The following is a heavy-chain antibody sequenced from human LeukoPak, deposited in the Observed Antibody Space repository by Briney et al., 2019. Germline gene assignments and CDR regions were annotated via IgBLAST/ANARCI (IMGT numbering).Heavy chain of an antibody. CDR2: IYYSGST. V-gene: IGHV4-39*01. D-gene: IGHD3-22*01. Sequence: SETLSLTCTVSGGSISSNNYYWGWIRQPPGKGLEWIGSIYYSGSTYYNPSLKSRVTISVDTSKNQFSLKLSSVTAADTAVYYCASDRSGLSFCFWGQGTLVTVSS. CDR3: ASDRSGLSFCF. CDR1: GGSISSNNYY. J-gene: IGHJ4*02.